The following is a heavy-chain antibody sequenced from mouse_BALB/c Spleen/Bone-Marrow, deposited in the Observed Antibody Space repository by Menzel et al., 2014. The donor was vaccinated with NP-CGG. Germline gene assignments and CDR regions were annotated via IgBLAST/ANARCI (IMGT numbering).Heavy chain of an antibody. CDR1: GYTFTDYN. Sequence: VQLQQSGAELVKPGASVKISCKASGYTFTDYNMDWVKQSHGKSLKWIGDINTNYNTTNYNQRFKGKATLTVDKSSNTAYMELRSLTSEDTAVYYCARKVRRYFDVWGAGTTVTVSS. CDR2: INTNYNTT. J-gene: IGHJ1*01. V-gene: IGHV1-18*01. D-gene: IGHD2-14*01. CDR3: ARKVRRYFDV.